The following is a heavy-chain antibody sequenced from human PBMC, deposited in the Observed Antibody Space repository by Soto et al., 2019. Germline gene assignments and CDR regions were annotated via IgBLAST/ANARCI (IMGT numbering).Heavy chain of an antibody. CDR3: ARQRRDFDY. Sequence: QVQLQESGPGLVKPSETLSLTCTVSGGSISNYYWSWIRQPPGKGLQWMGYIFSSGSTNYNPSLKSRVTISVNTSKNQFSLNLNSVTAADTAVYYCARQRRDFDYWGQGSLVTVSS. CDR2: IFSSGST. J-gene: IGHJ4*02. CDR1: GGSISNYY. V-gene: IGHV4-59*08.